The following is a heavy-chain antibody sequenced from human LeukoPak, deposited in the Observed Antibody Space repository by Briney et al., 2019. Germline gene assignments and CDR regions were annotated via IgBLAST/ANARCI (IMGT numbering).Heavy chain of an antibody. Sequence: GGSLRLSRAVSGFTFSTKSMNWARHAPGEGLEWVSYITADSGTTYYADSVKGRFTISRDNAKNSLYLQMNSLRGEDTAVYYCASRDYFDYWGQGTLVTVSS. J-gene: IGHJ4*02. CDR1: GFTFSTKS. CDR2: ITADSGTT. CDR3: ASRDYFDY. V-gene: IGHV3-48*01.